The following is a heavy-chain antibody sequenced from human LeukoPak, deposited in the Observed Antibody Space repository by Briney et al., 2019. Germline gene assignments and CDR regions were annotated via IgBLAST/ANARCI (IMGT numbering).Heavy chain of an antibody. Sequence: KSGGSLRLSCKGSRYSFTSYWIGWVRQMPGKGLEWMGIIYPGDSDTTYSPSFRGQVSISADKSISTAYLQWSSLKASDTAMYYCARESGYSSGWYPYWGQGTLVTVSS. D-gene: IGHD6-19*01. V-gene: IGHV5-51*01. CDR1: RYSFTSYW. CDR2: IYPGDSDT. J-gene: IGHJ4*02. CDR3: ARESGYSSGWYPY.